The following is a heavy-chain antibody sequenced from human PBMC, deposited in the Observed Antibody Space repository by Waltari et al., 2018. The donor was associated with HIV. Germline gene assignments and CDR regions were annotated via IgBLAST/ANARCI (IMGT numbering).Heavy chain of an antibody. CDR3: ARESDGLYSHFFDL. CDR2: FNDDGSNT. D-gene: IGHD2-21*01. CDR1: ELVLSDHS. V-gene: IGHV3-7*04. J-gene: IGHJ4*02. Sequence: QLVQAEGGRVCLGGYLGLSCVASELVLSDHSFHWVRQAPGEGLEWVGKFNDDGSNTDYSASLKGRFGSTRDNPNNSIHLDMANLGASNTGLYWCARESDGLYSHFFDLWGGGRLLTVSS.